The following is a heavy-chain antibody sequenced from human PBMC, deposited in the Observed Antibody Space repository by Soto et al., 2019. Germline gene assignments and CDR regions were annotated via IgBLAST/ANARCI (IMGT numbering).Heavy chain of an antibody. CDR1: GDTFSSYG. Sequence: ASVKVSCKASGDTFSSYGISWVRQAPGQGLEWMGWISAYNGNTNYAQKLQGRVTMTTDTSTSTAYMELRSLRSDDTAVYYCARGDFDWLLFDYWGQGTLVTVSS. CDR2: ISAYNGNT. V-gene: IGHV1-18*01. CDR3: ARGDFDWLLFDY. D-gene: IGHD3-9*01. J-gene: IGHJ4*02.